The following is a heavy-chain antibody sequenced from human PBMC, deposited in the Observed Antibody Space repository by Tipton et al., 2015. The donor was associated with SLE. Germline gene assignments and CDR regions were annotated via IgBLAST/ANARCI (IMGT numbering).Heavy chain of an antibody. Sequence: TLSLTCAVYGGSFSGYYWSWIRQPPGKGLEWIGEINHSGSTNYNPSLKSRVTISVGTSKNQFSLKLSSVTAADTAVYYCATREDWLLGSWGPGTLVTVSS. CDR1: GGSFSGYY. CDR2: INHSGST. J-gene: IGHJ5*02. V-gene: IGHV4-34*01. CDR3: ATREDWLLGS. D-gene: IGHD3/OR15-3a*01.